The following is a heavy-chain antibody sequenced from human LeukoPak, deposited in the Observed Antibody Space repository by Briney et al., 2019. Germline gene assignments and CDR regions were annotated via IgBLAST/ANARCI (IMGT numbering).Heavy chain of an antibody. J-gene: IGHJ3*02. CDR2: INPNSGGT. Sequence: GASVKVSCKASGYTFTGYYMHWVRQAPGQGLEWMGWINPNSGGTNYAQKFQGRVTMTRDTSISTAYMELSRLRSDDTAVYYCASSWWWDSSGLQSNAFDIWGQGTMVTVSS. CDR3: ASSWWWDSSGLQSNAFDI. D-gene: IGHD3-22*01. V-gene: IGHV1-2*02. CDR1: GYTFTGYY.